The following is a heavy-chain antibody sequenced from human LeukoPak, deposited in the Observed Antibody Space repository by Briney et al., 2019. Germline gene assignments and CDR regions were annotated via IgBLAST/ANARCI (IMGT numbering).Heavy chain of an antibody. CDR1: GGSISSYY. Sequence: PSETLSLTCTVSGGSISSYYWSWIRQPPGKGLEWIGYIYYSGSTNYNPSLKSRVTISVDTSKNQFSLKLSSVTAADTAVYYCARETYDFWSGSFAFDIWGQGTMVTVSS. J-gene: IGHJ3*02. V-gene: IGHV4-59*01. D-gene: IGHD3-3*01. CDR3: ARETYDFWSGSFAFDI. CDR2: IYYSGST.